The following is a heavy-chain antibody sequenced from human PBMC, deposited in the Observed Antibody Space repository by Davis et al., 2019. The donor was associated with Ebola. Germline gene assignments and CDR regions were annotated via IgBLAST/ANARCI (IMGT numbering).Heavy chain of an antibody. Sequence: PGGSLRLSFAASGFTFSNFWMPWVRQAPGKGLEWVANIKQDGNEKYYVDSVKGRFTISRDNAKNSLYLQMNSLRAEDTAVYYCARIYTSGWFEGEGYWGQGTLVTVSS. J-gene: IGHJ4*02. CDR1: GFTFSNFW. CDR3: ARIYTSGWFEGEGY. CDR2: IKQDGNEK. D-gene: IGHD6-19*01. V-gene: IGHV3-7*03.